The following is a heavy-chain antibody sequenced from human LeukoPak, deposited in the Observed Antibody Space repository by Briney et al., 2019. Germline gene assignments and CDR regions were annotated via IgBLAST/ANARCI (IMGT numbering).Heavy chain of an antibody. J-gene: IGHJ4*02. CDR1: GGSISSYY. D-gene: IGHD3-9*01. Sequence: PSETLSLTCTVSGGSISSYYWSWIRQPPGKGLEWIGEINHSGSTNYNPSLKSRVTISVDTSKNQFSLKLSSVTAADTAVYYCARNFDWSPYYFDYWGQGTLVTVSS. CDR3: ARNFDWSPYYFDY. CDR2: INHSGST. V-gene: IGHV4-34*01.